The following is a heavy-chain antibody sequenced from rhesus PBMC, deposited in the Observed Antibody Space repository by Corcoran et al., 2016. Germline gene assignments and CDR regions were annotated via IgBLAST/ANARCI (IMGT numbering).Heavy chain of an antibody. J-gene: IGHJ3*01. D-gene: IGHD3-28*01. CDR2: INGNKQKT. Sequence: QVQLQESGPGLVKPSETLSLTCTVSGASISTNWWSWIRQPPWTGLEWIGEINGNKQKTNYKPSLKRRVAITKDAAKNQFSLKLSSVTAADTAVYYCAKADYYYDGDHYTDAFEFWGQGLRVTVSS. V-gene: IGHV4-80*01. CDR1: GASISTNW. CDR3: AKADYYYDGDHYTDAFEF.